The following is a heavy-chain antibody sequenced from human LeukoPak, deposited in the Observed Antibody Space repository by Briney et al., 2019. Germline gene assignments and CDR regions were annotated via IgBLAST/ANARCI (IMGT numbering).Heavy chain of an antibody. V-gene: IGHV3-66*01. CDR3: ARYGYYYGSGSYYPMAFDY. J-gene: IGHJ4*02. CDR1: GFTVSSNY. CDR2: IYSGGST. Sequence: GGSLRLSCAASGFTVSSNYMSWVRQAPGKGLEWVSVIYSGGSTYYADSVKGRFTISRDNSKNTLYLQMNSLRAEDTAVYYCARYGYYYGSGSYYPMAFDYWGQGTLVTVSS. D-gene: IGHD3-10*01.